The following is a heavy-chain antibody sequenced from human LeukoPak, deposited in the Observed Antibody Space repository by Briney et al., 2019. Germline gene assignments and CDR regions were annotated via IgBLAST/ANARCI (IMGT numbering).Heavy chain of an antibody. D-gene: IGHD3-22*01. CDR2: INPNSGGT. CDR3: ARVATMIVVFDAFDI. Sequence: ASVKVSCKASGYTFTGYYMQWVRQAPGQGLEWMVWINPNSGGTNYAQKFQGRVTMTRDTSISTAYMELSRLRSDDTAVYYCARVATMIVVFDAFDIWGQGTMVTVSS. J-gene: IGHJ3*02. V-gene: IGHV1-2*02. CDR1: GYTFTGYY.